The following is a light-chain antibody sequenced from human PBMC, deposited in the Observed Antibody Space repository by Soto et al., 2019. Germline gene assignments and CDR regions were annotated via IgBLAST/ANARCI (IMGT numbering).Light chain of an antibody. Sequence: EIVLTQSPATLSLSPGERATLSCRASQTIRGLLNWYQQRPGQAPRLLIYDTFNRATDIPARFSGSGSGTDFILTTSRLEPEDFAVYFCQQRHNWPITFGQGTRLDIK. V-gene: IGKV3-11*01. J-gene: IGKJ5*01. CDR2: DTF. CDR3: QQRHNWPIT. CDR1: QTIRGL.